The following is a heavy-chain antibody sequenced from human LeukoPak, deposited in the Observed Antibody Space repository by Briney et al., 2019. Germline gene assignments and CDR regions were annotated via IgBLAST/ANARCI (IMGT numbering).Heavy chain of an antibody. V-gene: IGHV1-2*02. Sequence: GASVKVSCKASGYTFTGYYMHWVRQAPGQGLEWMGWINPNSGGTNYAQKFQGRVTMTRDTSISTAYMELSRLRSDDTAVYYCARDFDTVLMVYAFDYWGQGTLVTVSS. CDR2: INPNSGGT. D-gene: IGHD2-8*01. CDR1: GYTFTGYY. J-gene: IGHJ4*02. CDR3: ARDFDTVLMVYAFDY.